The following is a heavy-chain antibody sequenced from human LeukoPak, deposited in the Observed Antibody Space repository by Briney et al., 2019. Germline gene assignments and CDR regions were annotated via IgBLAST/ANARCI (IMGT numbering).Heavy chain of an antibody. V-gene: IGHV3-7*01. Sequence: QPGGSLRLSCAASGFTFRSYWMSWVRQAPWEGLEWVANIKQDGSDKFYVDSVKGRFTISRDNAKNSLYLQMNSLRAEDTAVYYCARVGEYSSSWLDYYYYMDVWGKGTTVTVSS. CDR3: ARVGEYSSSWLDYYYYMDV. CDR1: GFTFRSYW. CDR2: IKQDGSDK. D-gene: IGHD6-13*01. J-gene: IGHJ6*03.